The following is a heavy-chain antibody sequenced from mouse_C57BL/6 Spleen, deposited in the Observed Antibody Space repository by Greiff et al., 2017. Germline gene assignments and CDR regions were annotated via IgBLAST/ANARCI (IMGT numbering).Heavy chain of an antibody. CDR1: GYTFTSYW. CDR2: IDPEDGET. V-gene: IGHV14-2*01. J-gene: IGHJ1*03. CDR3: ARWGSNYVYWYFDV. D-gene: IGHD2-5*01. Sequence: VQLQQSGAELAKPGASVKLSCKASGYTFTSYWMHWVKQRTEQGLEWIGRIDPEDGETKYAPKFQGKATITADTSSNTAYLQLSSLTSEDTAVYYCARWGSNYVYWYFDVWGTGTTVTVSS.